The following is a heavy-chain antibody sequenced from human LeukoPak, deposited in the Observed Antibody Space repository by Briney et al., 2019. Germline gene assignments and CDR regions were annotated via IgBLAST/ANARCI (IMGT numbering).Heavy chain of an antibody. J-gene: IGHJ4*02. CDR1: GGSISSYY. CDR3: ARAKGQYSSSWYFDY. V-gene: IGHV4-59*01. CDR2: IYYSGST. D-gene: IGHD6-13*01. Sequence: PSETLSLTCTVSGGSISSYYWSWIRQPPGKGLEWIGYIYYSGSTNYNPSLKSRVTISVDTSKNQFSLKLSSVTAADTAVYYCARAKGQYSSSWYFDYWGQGTLVTVSS.